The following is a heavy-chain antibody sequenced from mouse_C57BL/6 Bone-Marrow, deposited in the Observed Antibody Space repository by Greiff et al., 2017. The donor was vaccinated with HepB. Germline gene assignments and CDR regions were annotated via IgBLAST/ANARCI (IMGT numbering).Heavy chain of an antibody. CDR2: IYPGDGDT. D-gene: IGHD2-3*01. V-gene: IGHV1-82*01. CDR3: ARDDGYYDY. J-gene: IGHJ2*01. Sequence: VQLQESGPELVKPGASVKISCKASGYAFSSSWMNWVKQRPGKGLEWIGRIYPGDGDTNYNGKFKGKATLTADKSSSTAYMQLSNLTSEDSAVYFCARDDGYYDYWGQGTTLTVSS. CDR1: GYAFSSSW.